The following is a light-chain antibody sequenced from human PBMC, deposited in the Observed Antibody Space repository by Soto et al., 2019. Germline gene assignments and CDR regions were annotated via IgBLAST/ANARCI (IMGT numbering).Light chain of an antibody. V-gene: IGLV2-14*01. CDR3: SSYVSSSTWV. CDR1: TSDVGGYNF. J-gene: IGLJ3*02. CDR2: EVT. Sequence: QSALTQPASVSGSPGQSITISCTGTTSDVGGYNFVSWYQQFPGKAPKLMIYEVTNRPSGVSNRFSGSKSGNTASLTISGLQADDEADYYCSSYVSSSTWVFGGGTKLTVL.